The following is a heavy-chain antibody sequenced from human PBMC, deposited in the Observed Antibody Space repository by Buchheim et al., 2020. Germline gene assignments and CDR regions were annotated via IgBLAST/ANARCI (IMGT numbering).Heavy chain of an antibody. D-gene: IGHD3-10*01. CDR3: ARVSATQYFYNGMDV. CDR2: FIPILGIA. J-gene: IGHJ6*02. Sequence: QVQLEQSGAEVKKAGSSVKISCKSSGGTFTDYSFNWMRQAPGQGFEWMGRFIPILGIANYAQRFQGRVTLTADRSTSTAYMELNSLKYEDTAVYFCARVSATQYFYNGMDVWGRGTT. CDR1: GGTFTDYS. V-gene: IGHV1-69*02.